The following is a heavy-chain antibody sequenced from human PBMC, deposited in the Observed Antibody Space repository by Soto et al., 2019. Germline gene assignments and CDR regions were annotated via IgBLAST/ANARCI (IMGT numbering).Heavy chain of an antibody. V-gene: IGHV3-21*01. J-gene: IGHJ4*02. D-gene: IGHD3-16*01. CDR1: GFTFSNYN. Sequence: PGGSLRLSCAASGFTFSNYNMNWVRQAPGKGLEWVSSITSTSSNTYYADSVKGRFTISRDNAKNSLYLRMNSLRAEDTAVYHCVAGDPYDYWGQGTLVTVSS. CDR3: VAGDPYDY. CDR2: ITSTSSNT.